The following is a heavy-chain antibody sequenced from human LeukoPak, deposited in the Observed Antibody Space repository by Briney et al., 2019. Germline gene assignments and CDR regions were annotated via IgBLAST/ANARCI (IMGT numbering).Heavy chain of an antibody. CDR1: GDSVSSNSAA. V-gene: IGHV6-1*01. Sequence: SQTLSLTCAISGDSVSSNSAAWNWIRQSPSRGLEWLGRTFYRSHWYHDYAVSVKSRITITPYTSKNQFSLHLKSVTPEGTAVYYCAGEGAPGRPQDWGFFHFWGQSTLVTVSS. CDR3: AGEGAPGRPQDWGFFHF. CDR2: TFYRSHWYH. J-gene: IGHJ1*01. D-gene: IGHD3-16*01.